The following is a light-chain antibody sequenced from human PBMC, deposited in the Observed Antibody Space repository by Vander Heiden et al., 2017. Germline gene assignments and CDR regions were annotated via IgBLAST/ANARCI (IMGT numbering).Light chain of an antibody. CDR1: SMDVGGYNY. V-gene: IGLV2-8*01. J-gene: IGLJ1*01. CDR2: EVS. CDR3: SSYAGSNNLV. Sequence: QSALTQPPSASGSPGQSVTISCTGTSMDVGGYNYVSWYQQHPGKAPKLMIYEVSKRPSGVPDRFSGSKSGNTASLTVSGLQAEDEADYYCSSYAGSNNLVFGTGTKVTVL.